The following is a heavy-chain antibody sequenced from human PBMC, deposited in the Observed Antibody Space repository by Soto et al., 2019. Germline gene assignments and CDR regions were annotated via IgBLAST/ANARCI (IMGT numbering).Heavy chain of an antibody. CDR3: AKSIAARLHYFDY. J-gene: IGHJ4*02. CDR2: IIPIFGTA. D-gene: IGHD6-6*01. V-gene: IGHV1-69*13. Sequence: GASVKVSCKASGGTFSSYAISWVRQAPGQGLEWMGGIIPIFGTANYAQKFQGRVTITADESTSTAYMELSSLRSEDTAVYYCAKSIAARLHYFDYWGQGTLVTVSS. CDR1: GGTFSSYA.